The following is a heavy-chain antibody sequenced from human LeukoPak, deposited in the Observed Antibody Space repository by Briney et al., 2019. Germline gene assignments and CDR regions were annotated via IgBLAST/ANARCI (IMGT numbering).Heavy chain of an antibody. J-gene: IGHJ4*02. CDR1: GFTIGYYG. D-gene: IGHD3-22*01. V-gene: IGHV3-30*18. Sequence: GGSLRLSCAASGFTIGYYGMHWVRQAPGKGLEWVAVISYDGTETYYVDSVKGRFTISRDNSKNTLYLQMNSLRAEDTAVYYCAKFVDKDSSGYYNVDYWGQGTLVTVSS. CDR2: ISYDGTET. CDR3: AKFVDKDSSGYYNVDY.